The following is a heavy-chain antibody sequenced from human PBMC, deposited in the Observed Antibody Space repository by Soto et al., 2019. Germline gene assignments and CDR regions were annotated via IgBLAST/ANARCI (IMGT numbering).Heavy chain of an antibody. Sequence: APVKGSCKASGYTFTSYGIDWVRQAPGQGLEWLGWISAYDGNTKYAQILQGRVSLTTDTSTNTAYMELRSLRSDDTAMYFCARGGYYDSSGSRNYYYYGMNVWGQGTTVAVSS. V-gene: IGHV1-18*01. D-gene: IGHD3-22*01. J-gene: IGHJ6*02. CDR3: ARGGYYDSSGSRNYYYYGMNV. CDR2: ISAYDGNT. CDR1: GYTFTSYG.